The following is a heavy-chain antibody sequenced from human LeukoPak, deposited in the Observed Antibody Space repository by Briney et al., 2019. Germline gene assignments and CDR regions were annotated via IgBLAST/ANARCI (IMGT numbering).Heavy chain of an antibody. CDR3: AGARPKRGDTDNWFDP. CDR2: INPNSGGT. V-gene: IGHV1-2*02. CDR1: GYTFTGYY. D-gene: IGHD4-17*01. Sequence: ASVKVSFKASGYTFTGYYMHWVRQAPGQGLEWMGWINPNSGGTNYAQKFQGRVTMTRDTSISTAYMELRRLRSDDTAVYYCAGARPKRGDTDNWFDPWGQGTLVTVSS. J-gene: IGHJ5*02.